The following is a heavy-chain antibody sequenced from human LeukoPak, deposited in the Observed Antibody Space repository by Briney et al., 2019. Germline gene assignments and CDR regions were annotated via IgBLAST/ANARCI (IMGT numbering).Heavy chain of an antibody. Sequence: PGGSLRLSCAASGFTVSSNSMSWVRQAPGKGLVWVSVIYTGGTTYYADSVKGRFTISRDNSKNTLYLQMNSLRAEDTAVYYCARDVAAPGGVYFHYWGQGTLVTVSS. CDR2: IYTGGTT. CDR1: GFTVSSNS. J-gene: IGHJ4*02. CDR3: ARDVAAPGGVYFHY. V-gene: IGHV3-66*01. D-gene: IGHD3-16*01.